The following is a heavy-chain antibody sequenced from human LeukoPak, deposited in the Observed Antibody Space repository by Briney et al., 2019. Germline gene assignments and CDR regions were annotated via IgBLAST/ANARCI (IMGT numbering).Heavy chain of an antibody. V-gene: IGHV5-51*01. J-gene: IGHJ5*02. CDR3: ARKYCSGGSCNFDP. CDR2: IYPGDSDT. Sequence: HGEPLKISCKGSGYRFTSYWIGWVRQMPGKGLEWMGIIYPGDSDTRYSPSFQGQVTISANKSISTAYLQWSSLKASDTAMYYCARKYCSGGSCNFDPWGQGTLVTVSS. CDR1: GYRFTSYW. D-gene: IGHD2-15*01.